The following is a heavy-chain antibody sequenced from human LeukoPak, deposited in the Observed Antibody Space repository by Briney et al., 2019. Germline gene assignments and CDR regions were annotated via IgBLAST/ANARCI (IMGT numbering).Heavy chain of an antibody. CDR2: INPNSGGT. CDR1: GYTFTGYY. D-gene: IGHD1-26*01. CDR3: ARDRLTAVGATSDSFDP. J-gene: IGHJ5*02. Sequence: ASVKVSCKASGYTFTGYYMHWVRQAPGQGLEWMGWINPNSGGTNYAQKFQGRVTMTRDTSISTAYMELSRLRSDDTAVYYCARDRLTAVGATSDSFDPWGQETLVTVSS. V-gene: IGHV1-2*02.